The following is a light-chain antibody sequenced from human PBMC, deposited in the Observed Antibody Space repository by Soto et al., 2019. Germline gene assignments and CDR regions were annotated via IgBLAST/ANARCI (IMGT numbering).Light chain of an antibody. CDR1: QRVSIND. V-gene: IGKV3-20*01. Sequence: EIVLTQSPGTLSLSPGERATLSCRASQRVSINDLAWYQQKPGQAPRLLIYGASIRATGIPDRFSGTGSGTDFPLSISILEPEDFAVYYCQKYGRSSCPLGQGTKV. CDR2: GAS. J-gene: IGKJ1*01. CDR3: QKYGRSSCP.